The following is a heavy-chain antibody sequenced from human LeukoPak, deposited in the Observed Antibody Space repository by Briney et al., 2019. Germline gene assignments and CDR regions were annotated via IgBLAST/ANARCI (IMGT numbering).Heavy chain of an antibody. V-gene: IGHV5-51*01. CDR3: ARTTYCSSTSCHYYYYGMDV. D-gene: IGHD2-2*01. CDR1: GYSFTSYW. CDR2: IYPGDSDT. Sequence: GESLKISCKGSGYSFTSYWIGWVRQMPGKGLEWMGIIYPGDSDTRYSPSFQGQVTISADKSISTAYLRWSSLTASATAMYYCARTTYCSSTSCHYYYYGMDVWGQGTTVTVSS. J-gene: IGHJ6*02.